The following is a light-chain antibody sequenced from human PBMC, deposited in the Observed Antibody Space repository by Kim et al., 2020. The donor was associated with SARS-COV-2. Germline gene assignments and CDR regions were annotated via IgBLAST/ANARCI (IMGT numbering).Light chain of an antibody. J-gene: IGLJ2*01. CDR3: AAWDDSLSGVL. CDR1: SSNIGSNF. CDR2: SND. V-gene: IGLV1-47*02. Sequence: GQTVAISCSGSSSNIGSNFVYWYQQFPGTAPKLLIHSNDQRPSGVPDRISGSKSGPSASLAISGLRSEDEADYYCAAWDDSLSGVLFGGGTQLTVL.